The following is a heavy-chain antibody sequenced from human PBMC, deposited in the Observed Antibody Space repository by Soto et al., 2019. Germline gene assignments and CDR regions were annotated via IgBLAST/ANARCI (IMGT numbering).Heavy chain of an antibody. CDR3: ASLGPWFGELFRSRDWFDP. V-gene: IGHV5-10-1*01. CDR2: IDPSDSYT. J-gene: IGHJ5*02. D-gene: IGHD3-10*01. Sequence: EVQLVQSGAEVKKPGESLRISCKGSGYSFTSYWISWVRQMPGKGLEWMGRIDPSDSYTNYSPSFQGHVTISADKSISTAYLQWSSLKASDTAMYYCASLGPWFGELFRSRDWFDPWGQGTLVTVSS. CDR1: GYSFTSYW.